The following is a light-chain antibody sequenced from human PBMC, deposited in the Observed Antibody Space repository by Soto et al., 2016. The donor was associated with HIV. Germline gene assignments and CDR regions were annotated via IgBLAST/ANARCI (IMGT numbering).Light chain of an antibody. CDR3: LQLHDYPLT. CDR2: KAS. J-gene: IGKJ4*01. Sequence: DFQMTQSPSTLSASVGDRVTITCRTSQSINSWLAWYQQKSGRAPKLLIYKASNLQSGVPKRFAGSGSGTEFTLTISSLQPDDFATYYCLQLHDYPLTFGGGTKVEIK. V-gene: IGKV1-5*03. CDR1: QSINSW.